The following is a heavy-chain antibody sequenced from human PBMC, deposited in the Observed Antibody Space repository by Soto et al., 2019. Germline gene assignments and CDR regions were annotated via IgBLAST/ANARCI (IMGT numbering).Heavy chain of an antibody. CDR1: CYTFSNPG. Sequence: GASVKGSCKAPCYTFSNPGIYSVRPAPGQGLEWMGWISAYNGNTNYAQKLQGRVTMTTDTSTSTAYMELRSLRSDDTAVYYCARVESCYDSSGYPPLLGYWGQGTLVTVSS. V-gene: IGHV1-18*04. CDR2: ISAYNGNT. D-gene: IGHD3-22*01. J-gene: IGHJ4*02. CDR3: ARVESCYDSSGYPPLLGY.